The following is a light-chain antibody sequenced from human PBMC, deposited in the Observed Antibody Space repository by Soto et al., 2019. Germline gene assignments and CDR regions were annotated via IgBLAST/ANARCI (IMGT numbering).Light chain of an antibody. V-gene: IGKV3-20*01. CDR3: QQYNQWPGT. J-gene: IGKJ1*01. CDR1: QSVSNNY. CDR2: GAY. Sequence: EIVFTQYPGTLSLSPGERSTLSCMASQSVSNNYLAWYQQKPGQAPRLVIYGAYSRGTGIPDRFSASGSGVAFTLTISGLQSEDFAVYHCQQYNQWPGTVGQGTKVDIK.